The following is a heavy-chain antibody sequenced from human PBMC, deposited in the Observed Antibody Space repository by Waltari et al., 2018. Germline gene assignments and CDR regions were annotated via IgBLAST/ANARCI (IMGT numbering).Heavy chain of an antibody. CDR1: GFTFVDYG. D-gene: IGHD7-27*01. V-gene: IGHV3-20*01. Sequence: EVLLVESGGAVVRPGGSLRLSCAASGFTFVDYGMVWVRKAPGEGLGWGSGISWNGCSTDYADSVKGRFTISRDKAKNSLYRQMNSLIAADTALYHCARDKWGPDYWGQGTLVTVSS. CDR3: ARDKWGPDY. CDR2: ISWNGCST. J-gene: IGHJ4*02.